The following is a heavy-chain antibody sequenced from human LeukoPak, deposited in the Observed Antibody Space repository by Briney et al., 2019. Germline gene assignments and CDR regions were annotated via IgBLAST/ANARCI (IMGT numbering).Heavy chain of an antibody. CDR1: GFTFSSYW. Sequence: GGSLRLSCAASGFTFSSYWMRWVRPAPGKGLEWVANIKQEGSEKYYVDSVKGRFTISRDNAKNPLYLQMNSLRAEDTAVYYCAREYYGGVNYWGQGTLVTVSS. J-gene: IGHJ4*02. V-gene: IGHV3-7*01. CDR3: AREYYGGVNY. D-gene: IGHD3-10*01. CDR2: IKQEGSEK.